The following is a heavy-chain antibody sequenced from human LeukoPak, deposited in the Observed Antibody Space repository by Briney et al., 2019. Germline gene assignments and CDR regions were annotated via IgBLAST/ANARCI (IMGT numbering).Heavy chain of an antibody. CDR2: ISGSGGSK. D-gene: IGHD2-2*01. Sequence: PGGSLRLSCAASGFTFSSYAMRWVRQAPGKGLEWVSAISGSGGSKYYADSVKGRFTISRDNSKNTLYLQMNSLRAEDTAVYYCAKKSYIVVVPAAMSSWFDPWGQGTLVTVSS. CDR1: GFTFSSYA. J-gene: IGHJ5*02. CDR3: AKKSYIVVVPAAMSSWFDP. V-gene: IGHV3-23*01.